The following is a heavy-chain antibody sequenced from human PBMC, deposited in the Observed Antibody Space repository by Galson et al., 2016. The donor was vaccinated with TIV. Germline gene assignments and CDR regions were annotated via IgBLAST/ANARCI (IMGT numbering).Heavy chain of an antibody. CDR3: AREALFGYYYMDV. CDR1: GFTFSNND. D-gene: IGHD3-3*01. CDR2: IGTAGDT. Sequence: SLRLSCAASGFTFSNNDMHWVRQATGKGLEWVSGIGTAGDTYYEGYVKGRFTISRENAKNSLYLQMNSPKAGDTAVYYCAREALFGYYYMDVWGKGTTVTVSS. J-gene: IGHJ6*03. V-gene: IGHV3-13*01.